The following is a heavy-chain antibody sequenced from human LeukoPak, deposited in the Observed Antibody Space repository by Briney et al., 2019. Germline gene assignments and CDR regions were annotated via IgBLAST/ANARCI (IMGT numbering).Heavy chain of an antibody. D-gene: IGHD2-2*01. Sequence: GASVKVSCKVSGYTLTELSMHWVRQAPGKGLEWMGGFGPEDGETIYAQKFQGRVTMTEDTSTDTAYMELSSLRSEDTAVYYCATSEPVVPAAIGYYYGMDVWGQGTTVTVSS. CDR3: ATSEPVVPAAIGYYYGMDV. CDR2: FGPEDGET. J-gene: IGHJ6*02. V-gene: IGHV1-24*01. CDR1: GYTLTELS.